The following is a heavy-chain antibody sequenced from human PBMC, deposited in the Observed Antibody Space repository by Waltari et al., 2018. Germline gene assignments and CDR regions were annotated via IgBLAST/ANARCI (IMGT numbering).Heavy chain of an antibody. CDR1: GGSISSYY. CDR3: ARAVAVAGTDFDY. D-gene: IGHD6-19*01. Sequence: QVQLQESGPGLVKPSETLSLTCTVSGGSISSYYWSWIRQPPGKGLEWIGYIYYSGSTNYNPSLKSRVTISVDTSKNQFSLKLSSVTAADTAVYYCARAVAVAGTDFDYWGQGTLVTVS. CDR2: IYYSGST. J-gene: IGHJ4*02. V-gene: IGHV4-59*01.